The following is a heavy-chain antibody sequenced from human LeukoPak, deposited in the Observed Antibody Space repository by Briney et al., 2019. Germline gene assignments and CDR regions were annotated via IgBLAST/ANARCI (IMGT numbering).Heavy chain of an antibody. CDR1: GYTFTSYY. D-gene: IGHD1-26*01. Sequence: GASVKVSCKASGYTFTSYYMHWVRQAPGQGLEWMGIINPSGGSTSYAQKFQGRVTMTRDMSTSAVYMELSSLRSEDTAVYYCARGGGSYWMGFDAFDIWGQGTMVTVSS. V-gene: IGHV1-46*01. J-gene: IGHJ3*02. CDR2: INPSGGST. CDR3: ARGGGSYWMGFDAFDI.